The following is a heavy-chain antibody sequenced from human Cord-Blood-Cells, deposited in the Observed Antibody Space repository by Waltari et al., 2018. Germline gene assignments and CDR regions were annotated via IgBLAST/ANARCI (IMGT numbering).Heavy chain of an antibody. D-gene: IGHD3-3*01. CDR2: IIPILGIE. Sequence: QVQLVQSGAEVTKPGSAVKVSCKASGGPFSSYATRWVRQAHGPRLELMGRIIPILGIENYAQKFQGRVTITAKKSTSTAIMELSSLRSEDTAVYYCARGVGSAGFWSGYYYYYYMDVWGKGTTVTVSS. CDR3: ARGVGSAGFWSGYYYYYYMDV. J-gene: IGHJ6*03. V-gene: IGHV1-69*09. CDR1: GGPFSSYA.